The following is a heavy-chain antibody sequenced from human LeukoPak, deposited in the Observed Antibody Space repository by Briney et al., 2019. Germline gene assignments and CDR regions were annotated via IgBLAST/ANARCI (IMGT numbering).Heavy chain of an antibody. J-gene: IGHJ4*02. D-gene: IGHD6-13*01. Sequence: GGSLRLSCAASGFTFSSFWMSWVRQAPGKGLEWVANIKQDGSEKHYVDSVKGRFTISRDNSKNTLYLQMNSLRAEDTAVYYCAKFPHSSSWYSFDYWGQGTLVTVSS. V-gene: IGHV3-7*01. CDR1: GFTFSSFW. CDR2: IKQDGSEK. CDR3: AKFPHSSSWYSFDY.